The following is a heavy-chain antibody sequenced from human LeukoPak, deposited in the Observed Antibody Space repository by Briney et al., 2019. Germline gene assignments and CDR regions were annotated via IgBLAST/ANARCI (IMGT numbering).Heavy chain of an antibody. CDR1: GYTFTSYG. J-gene: IGHJ5*02. Sequence: GASVKVSCKASGYTFTSYGIGWVRQAPGQGLEWMGWISAYNGNTNYAQKLQGRVTMTTDTSTSTAYMELRSLRSDDTAVYYCATSSTTHIAVAGTWGQGTLVTVSS. D-gene: IGHD6-19*01. V-gene: IGHV1-18*01. CDR3: ATSSTTHIAVAGT. CDR2: ISAYNGNT.